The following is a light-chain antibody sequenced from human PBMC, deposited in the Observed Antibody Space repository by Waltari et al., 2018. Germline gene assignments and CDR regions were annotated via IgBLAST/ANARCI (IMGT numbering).Light chain of an antibody. Sequence: SYELSQPPSASVSPGQTASITCSGDKLGDKYACWYQQKPGQSPLLVIYQDDKRRSGIPERFSGSNSGNTATLTISETQAMDEADYYCQAWDDTTMVFGGGTKLTVL. V-gene: IGLV3-1*01. CDR2: QDD. CDR1: KLGDKY. J-gene: IGLJ2*01. CDR3: QAWDDTTMV.